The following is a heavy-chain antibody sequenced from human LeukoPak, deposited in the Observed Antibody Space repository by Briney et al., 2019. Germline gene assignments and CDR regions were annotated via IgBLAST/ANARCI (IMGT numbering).Heavy chain of an antibody. CDR2: IKSKTDGGTT. CDR3: TTDPYDSSGYYRIYFVY. V-gene: IGHV3-15*07. CDR1: GFTFGNAW. J-gene: IGHJ4*02. D-gene: IGHD3-22*01. Sequence: GGSLRLSCAVSGFTFGNAWMNWVRQAPGKGLEWVGRIKSKTDGGTTDYAAPVKGRFTISRDDSKNTLYLQMNSLKTEDTAVYYCTTDPYDSSGYYRIYFVYWGQGTLVTVSS.